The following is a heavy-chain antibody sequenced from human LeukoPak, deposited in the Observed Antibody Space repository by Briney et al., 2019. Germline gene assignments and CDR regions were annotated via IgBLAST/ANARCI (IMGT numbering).Heavy chain of an antibody. CDR3: ARAPRGTSNAFDI. V-gene: IGHV4-59*12. CDR2: IYYSGST. J-gene: IGHJ3*02. D-gene: IGHD2-2*01. Sequence: PSETLSLTCTVSGGSISSYYWSWIRQPPGKGLEWIGYIYYSGSTNYNPSLKSRVTISVDTSKNQFSLKLSSVAAADTAVYYCARAPRGTSNAFDIWGQGTMVTVSS. CDR1: GGSISSYY.